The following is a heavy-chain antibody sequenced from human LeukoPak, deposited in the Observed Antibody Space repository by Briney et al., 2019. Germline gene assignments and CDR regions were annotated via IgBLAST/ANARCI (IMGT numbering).Heavy chain of an antibody. CDR2: IKQDGSEK. V-gene: IGHV3-7*01. J-gene: IGHJ3*02. Sequence: GGSLRLSCAASGFTFSSYWMSWVRQAPGKGLEWVANIKQDGSEKYYVDSVKGRFTISRGNAKNSLYLQMNSLRAEDTAVYYCARDRTGEWELLDAFDIWGQGTMVTVSS. CDR3: ARDRTGEWELLDAFDI. D-gene: IGHD1-26*01. CDR1: GFTFSSYW.